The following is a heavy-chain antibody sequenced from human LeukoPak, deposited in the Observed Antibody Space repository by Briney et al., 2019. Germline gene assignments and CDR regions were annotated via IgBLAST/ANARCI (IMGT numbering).Heavy chain of an antibody. CDR3: ARATGIAVAGPYFDY. CDR1: GYTFTSYD. J-gene: IGHJ4*02. D-gene: IGHD6-19*01. Sequence: SVKVSCKASGYTFTSYDINWVRQAPGQGLEWMGGIIPIFGTANYARKFQGRVTITTDESTSTAYMELSSLRSEDTAVYYCARATGIAVAGPYFDYWGQGTLVTVSS. CDR2: IIPIFGTA. V-gene: IGHV1-69*05.